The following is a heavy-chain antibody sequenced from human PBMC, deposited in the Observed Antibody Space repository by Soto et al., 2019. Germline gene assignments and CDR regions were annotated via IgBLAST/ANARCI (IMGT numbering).Heavy chain of an antibody. J-gene: IGHJ4*02. D-gene: IGHD5-12*01. CDR3: ARQNGYKGNHFDY. CDR2: IYYSGST. V-gene: IGHV4-59*08. Sequence: PSETLSLTCAVSGGSISRYYWSWIRQPPGKGLEWIGSIYYSGSTNYNPSLKSRVTISIDTSKNQFSLKLSSVTAADTAMYYCARQNGYKGNHFDYWGQGTLVTVSS. CDR1: GGSISRYY.